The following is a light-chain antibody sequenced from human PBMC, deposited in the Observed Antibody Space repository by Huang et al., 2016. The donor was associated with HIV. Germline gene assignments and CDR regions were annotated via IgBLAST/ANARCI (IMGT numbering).Light chain of an antibody. Sequence: EIVLTQSPATLSLSPGERATLSCRASQRVGSDLAWYQQRPGQAPRLLIHDASNRATGIPARFSGSGSGTDFTLTISSLEPEDFAVYYCQQRGNWPLTFGGGTKVEIK. J-gene: IGKJ4*02. CDR3: QQRGNWPLT. CDR2: DAS. V-gene: IGKV3-11*01. CDR1: QRVGSD.